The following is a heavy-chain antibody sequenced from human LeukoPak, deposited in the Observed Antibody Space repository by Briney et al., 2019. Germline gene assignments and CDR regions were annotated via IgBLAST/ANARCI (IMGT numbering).Heavy chain of an antibody. CDR2: IRSKAYGGTT. V-gene: IGHV3-49*04. CDR1: GFTFSNAW. D-gene: IGHD2-15*01. Sequence: PGGSLRLSCAASGFTFSNAWMSWVRQAPGKGLEWVGFIRSKAYGGTTGYAASVKGRFTISRDDSKSIAYLQMNSLKTEDTAVYYCIRGYCSGGSCYDHAFDIWGQGTMVTVSS. CDR3: IRGYCSGGSCYDHAFDI. J-gene: IGHJ3*02.